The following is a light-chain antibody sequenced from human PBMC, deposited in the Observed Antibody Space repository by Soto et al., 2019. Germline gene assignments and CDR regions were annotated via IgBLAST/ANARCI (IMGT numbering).Light chain of an antibody. CDR2: EVS. V-gene: IGLV2-14*01. CDR1: RSDIGGYNY. CDR3: SSYTSSSTYV. Sequence: QSVLTQPASVSGSTGQSITISCTGTRSDIGGYNYVSWYQQHPGKAPKLMIYEVSNRPSGVSNRFSGSKSGNTASLTISGLQAEDEADYYCSSYTSSSTYVFGTGTKGTGL. J-gene: IGLJ1*01.